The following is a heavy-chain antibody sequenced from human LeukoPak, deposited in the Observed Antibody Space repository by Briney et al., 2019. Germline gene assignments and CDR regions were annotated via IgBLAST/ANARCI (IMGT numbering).Heavy chain of an antibody. D-gene: IGHD3-16*01. CDR3: ARTHYYDYVWGSFDY. Sequence: SETLSLTCTVSGGSISSYYWSWIRQPPGKGLEWIGYIYYSGSTNYNPSLKSRVTISVDTSKNQFSLKLSSVTAADTAVYYCARTHYYDYVWGSFDYWGQGTLVTVSS. CDR1: GGSISSYY. CDR2: IYYSGST. V-gene: IGHV4-59*01. J-gene: IGHJ4*02.